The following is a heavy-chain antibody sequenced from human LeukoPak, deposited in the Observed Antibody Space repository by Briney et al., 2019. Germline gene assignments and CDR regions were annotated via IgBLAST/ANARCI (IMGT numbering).Heavy chain of an antibody. CDR1: GGTFSSYA. Sequence: GASVKASCKACGGTFSSYAISWVRQAPGQGLEWMGWRSIYNGNTDYKLQGRVTMTTDTSTSTAYMELRSLRSDDTAVYYCARGGPFPSSSSSREYYLDYWGQGTLVTVSS. CDR3: ARGGPFPSSSSSREYYLDY. J-gene: IGHJ4*02. D-gene: IGHD6-6*01. V-gene: IGHV1-18*01. CDR2: RSIYNGNT.